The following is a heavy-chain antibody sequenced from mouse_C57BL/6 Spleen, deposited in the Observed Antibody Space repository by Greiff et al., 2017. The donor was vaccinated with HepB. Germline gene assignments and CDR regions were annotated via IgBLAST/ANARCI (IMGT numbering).Heavy chain of an antibody. Sequence: QVQLQQSGPELVKPGASVKISCKASGYAFSSSWMNWVKQRPGKGLEWIGRIYPGDGDTNYNGKFKGKATLTADKSSSTAYMQLSSLTSEDSAVYFCARSRDYPNAMYYWGQGTSVTVSS. D-gene: IGHD1-1*02. CDR3: ARSRDYPNAMYY. V-gene: IGHV1-82*01. J-gene: IGHJ4*01. CDR1: GYAFSSSW. CDR2: IYPGDGDT.